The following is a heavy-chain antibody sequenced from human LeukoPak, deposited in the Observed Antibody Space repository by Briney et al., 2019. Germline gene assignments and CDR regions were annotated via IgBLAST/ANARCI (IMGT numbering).Heavy chain of an antibody. V-gene: IGHV1-8*01. J-gene: IGHJ4*02. Sequence: ASVKVSCKSPGYTFTSYDINWVRQATGQGLEWMGWMNPNSGNTGYAQKFQGRVSMTRDTSIGTAYMELSSLTSVDTAVYYCARGTPSGWYGAVYWGQGTLVTVSS. CDR3: ARGTPSGWYGAVY. CDR2: MNPNSGNT. CDR1: GYTFTSYD. D-gene: IGHD6-19*01.